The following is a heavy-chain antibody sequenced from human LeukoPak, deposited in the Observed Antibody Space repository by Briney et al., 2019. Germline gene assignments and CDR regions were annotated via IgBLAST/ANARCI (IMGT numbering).Heavy chain of an antibody. V-gene: IGHV3-21*04. CDR2: ISSSSSYI. D-gene: IGHD3-10*01. Sequence: GGSLRLSCAASGFTFSSYSMNWVRQAPGKGLEWVSSISSSSSYIYYADSVKGRFTISRDNAKNSLYLQMNSLRAEDTAVYYCARDWEYYYGSGPSGWFDPWGQGTLVTVSS. CDR1: GFTFSSYS. J-gene: IGHJ5*02. CDR3: ARDWEYYYGSGPSGWFDP.